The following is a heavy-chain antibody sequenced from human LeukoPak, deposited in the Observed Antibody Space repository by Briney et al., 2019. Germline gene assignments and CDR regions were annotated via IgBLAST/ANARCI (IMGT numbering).Heavy chain of an antibody. CDR2: IYSGGTT. CDR3: SRGGTDDPFNS. CDR1: GFIVSTKY. Sequence: GGSLRLSCAASGFIVSTKYMTWVRQAPGKGLEWVSVIYSGGTTYYADSVKGRFTISRDNSKNTLYLQMNSLRAEDTAVYYCSRGGTDDPFNSWGQGTLVTVSS. V-gene: IGHV3-53*01. D-gene: IGHD1-1*01. J-gene: IGHJ4*02.